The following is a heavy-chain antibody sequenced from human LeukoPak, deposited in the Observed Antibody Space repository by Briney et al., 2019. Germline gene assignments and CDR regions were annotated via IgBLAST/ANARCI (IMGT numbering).Heavy chain of an antibody. CDR3: ARSGGYCSGGSCYTHNWFDP. CDR1: GGSISSYY. CDR2: IYYSGST. J-gene: IGHJ5*02. Sequence: PSEILSLTCTGSGGSISSYYWSWIRQPPGKGLEWIGYIYYSGSTNYNPSLKSRVTISVDTSKNQFSLKLSSVTAADTAVYYCARSGGYCSGGSCYTHNWFDPWGQGTLVTVSS. V-gene: IGHV4-59*01. D-gene: IGHD2-15*01.